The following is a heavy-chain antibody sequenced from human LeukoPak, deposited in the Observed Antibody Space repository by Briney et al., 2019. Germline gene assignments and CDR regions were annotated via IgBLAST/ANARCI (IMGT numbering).Heavy chain of an antibody. V-gene: IGHV3-33*06. D-gene: IGHD3-3*01. CDR3: AKDRGAIVGVIYYFDY. Sequence: GGSLRLSCAASGFTFSSYGMHWVCQAPGKGPEWVAAIWDDGSNKYYADSVKGRFTISRDNSKNTLYLQMNSLRAEDTAVYYCAKDRGAIVGVIYYFDYWGQGTLVPVSS. J-gene: IGHJ4*02. CDR1: GFTFSSYG. CDR2: IWDDGSNK.